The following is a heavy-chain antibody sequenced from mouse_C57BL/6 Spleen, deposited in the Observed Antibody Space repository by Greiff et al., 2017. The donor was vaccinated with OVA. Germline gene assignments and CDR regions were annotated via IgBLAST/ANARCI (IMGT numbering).Heavy chain of an antibody. CDR3: ARPFYYDGSSSYAMDY. D-gene: IGHD1-1*01. J-gene: IGHJ4*01. CDR2: IYPGSGST. Sequence: QVQLQQPGAELVKPGASVKMSCKASGYTFTSYWITWVKQRPGQGLEWIGDIYPGSGSTNYNEKFKSKATLTVDTSSSTAYMQLSSLTSEDSAVYYCARPFYYDGSSSYAMDYWGQGTSVTVSS. V-gene: IGHV1-55*01. CDR1: GYTFTSYW.